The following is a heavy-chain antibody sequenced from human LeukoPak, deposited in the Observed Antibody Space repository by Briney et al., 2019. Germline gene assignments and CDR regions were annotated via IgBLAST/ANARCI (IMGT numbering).Heavy chain of an antibody. CDR1: LHTITLHS. CDR3: AREGGEKPAAMGYYYYYMDV. CDR2: IIPIFGTA. Sequence: SVNHSYNTSLHTITLHSIIFLPHPPEPVLDPLARIIPIFGTANYAQKFQGRVTITTDESTSTAYMELSSLRSEDTAVYYCAREGGEKPAAMGYYYYYMDVWGKGTTVTVSS. J-gene: IGHJ6*03. D-gene: IGHD2-2*01. V-gene: IGHV1-69*05.